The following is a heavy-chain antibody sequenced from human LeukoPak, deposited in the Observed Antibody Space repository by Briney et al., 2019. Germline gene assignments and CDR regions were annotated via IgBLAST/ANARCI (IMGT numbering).Heavy chain of an antibody. CDR3: AELGITMIGGV. V-gene: IGHV3-48*03. CDR1: GFTFSSYE. J-gene: IGHJ6*04. D-gene: IGHD3-10*02. CDR2: ISSSGSTI. Sequence: GGSLRLTCAASGFTFSSYERNWVRQAPGKGLEWVSYISSSGSTIYYADSVKGRFTISRDNAKNSLYLQMNSLRAEDTAVYYCAELGITMIGGVWGKGTTVTISS.